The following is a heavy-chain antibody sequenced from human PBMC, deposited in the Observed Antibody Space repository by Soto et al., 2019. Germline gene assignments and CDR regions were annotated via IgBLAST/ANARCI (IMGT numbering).Heavy chain of an antibody. CDR3: AREASSYFIVDYDSSGYPWYFDY. J-gene: IGHJ4*02. CDR2: IWYDGSNK. D-gene: IGHD3-22*01. CDR1: GFTFSSYG. Sequence: GGSLRLSCAASGFTFSSYGMHWVRQAPGKGLEWVAVIWYDGSNKYYADSVKGRFTISRDNSKNTLYLQMNSLRAEDTAVYYCAREASSYFIVDYDSSGYPWYFDYWGQGTLVTVSS. V-gene: IGHV3-33*01.